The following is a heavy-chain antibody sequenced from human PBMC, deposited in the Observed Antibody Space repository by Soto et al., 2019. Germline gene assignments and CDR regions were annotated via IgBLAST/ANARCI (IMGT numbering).Heavy chain of an antibody. J-gene: IGHJ3*02. CDR1: GFTFSSYG. CDR2: IKQDGSEK. CDR3: ARDLITMVRGVFFDI. V-gene: IGHV3-7*01. D-gene: IGHD3-10*01. Sequence: EVQLVESGGGLVQPGGSLRLSCAASGFTFSSYGMSWVRQAPGKGLEWVANIKQDGSEKYYVDSVKGRFTISRDNAKNSLYLQMNSLRAEDTAVYYCARDLITMVRGVFFDIWGQGTMVTVSS.